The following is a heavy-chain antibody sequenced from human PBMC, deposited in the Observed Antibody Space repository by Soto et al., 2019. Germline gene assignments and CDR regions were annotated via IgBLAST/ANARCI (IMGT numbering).Heavy chain of an antibody. CDR2: INAGNGNT. D-gene: IGHD2-21*02. CDR3: ARSIVVVTALDY. J-gene: IGHJ4*02. CDR1: GDTFXSYA. V-gene: IGHV1-3*01. Sequence: ASVKVSCKASGDTFXSYAMHWVRQAPGQRLEWMGWINAGNGNTKYSQKFQGRVTITRDTSASTAYMELSSLRSEDTAVYYCARSIVVVTALDYWGQGTLVTVS.